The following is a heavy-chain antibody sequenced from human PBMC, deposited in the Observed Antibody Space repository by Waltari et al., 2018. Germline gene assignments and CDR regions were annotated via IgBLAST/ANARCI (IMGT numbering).Heavy chain of an antibody. Sequence: QVQLQQWGAGLLKPSETLSLTCAVYGGSFRGYYWSGIRKPPGKGLEWIGEINHSGSTNYNPSLKSRVTISVDTSKNQFSLKLSSVTAADTAVYYCARGRSDSYGYGGYYYGMDVWGQGTTVTVSS. D-gene: IGHD5-18*01. CDR3: ARGRSDSYGYGGYYYGMDV. CDR1: GGSFRGYY. J-gene: IGHJ6*02. CDR2: INHSGST. V-gene: IGHV4-34*01.